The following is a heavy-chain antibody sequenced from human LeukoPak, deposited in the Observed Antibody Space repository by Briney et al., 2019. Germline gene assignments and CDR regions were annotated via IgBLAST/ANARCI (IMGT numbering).Heavy chain of an antibody. CDR3: AKDVVVVPAARYNWFDP. Sequence: AGRSLRLSCAASGFTFSSYAMSLVRQAPGKGLEWVSAISGSGGSTYYADSVKGRFTISRDNSKNTLYLQMNSLRAEDTAVYYCAKDVVVVPAARYNWFDPWGQGTLVTVSS. J-gene: IGHJ5*02. CDR1: GFTFSSYA. V-gene: IGHV3-23*01. D-gene: IGHD2-2*01. CDR2: ISGSGGST.